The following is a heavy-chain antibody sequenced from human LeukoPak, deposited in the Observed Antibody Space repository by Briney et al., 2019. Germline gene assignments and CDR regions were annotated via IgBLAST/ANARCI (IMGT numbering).Heavy chain of an antibody. J-gene: IGHJ4*02. D-gene: IGHD2/OR15-2a*01. V-gene: IGHV3-13*01. Sequence: GGTLRLSCGASGLTFTKYDKHWVRQPPGKSLQWVTSIGTSGGTYSLDSVEGRLNISREDATESLHLQMSSLKAEDTTVYYCATGADYSTTGRPYYFDYWGQGILVTVSS. CDR2: IGTSGGT. CDR1: GLTFTKYD. CDR3: ATGADYSTTGRPYYFDY.